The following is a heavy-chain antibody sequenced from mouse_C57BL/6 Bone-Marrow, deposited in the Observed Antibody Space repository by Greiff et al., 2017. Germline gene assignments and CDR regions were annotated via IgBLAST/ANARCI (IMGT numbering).Heavy chain of an antibody. Sequence: EVQGVESGGGLVKPGGSLKLSCAASGFTFSDYGMHWVRQAPEKGLEWVAYISSGSSTIYYADTVKGRFTISRDNAKNTLFLQMTSLRSEDTAIYYCARPEDYGSRLHWYFDVWGTGTTVTVSS. V-gene: IGHV5-17*01. CDR1: GFTFSDYG. J-gene: IGHJ1*03. CDR3: ARPEDYGSRLHWYFDV. D-gene: IGHD1-1*01. CDR2: ISSGSSTI.